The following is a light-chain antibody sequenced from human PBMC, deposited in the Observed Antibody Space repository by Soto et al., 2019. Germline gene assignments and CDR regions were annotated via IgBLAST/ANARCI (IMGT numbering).Light chain of an antibody. V-gene: IGLV2-14*01. CDR2: EVS. Sequence: LTQPASVSGSPGQSIAISCTGSSSDVGIYNYVSWYQQHPGKVPKLIIYEVSNRPSGVSNRFSGSKSGNTASLTISGLQAEDEADYYCSSYTTSSTRVFGTGTKVT. CDR1: SSDVGIYNY. J-gene: IGLJ1*01. CDR3: SSYTTSSTRV.